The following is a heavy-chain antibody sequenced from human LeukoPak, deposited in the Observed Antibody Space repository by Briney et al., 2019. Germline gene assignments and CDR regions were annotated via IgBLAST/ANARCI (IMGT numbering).Heavy chain of an antibody. CDR2: INSDGSST. CDR3: AREVAVAAFDI. CDR1: GFTFSSYW. D-gene: IGHD6-19*01. V-gene: IGHV3-74*01. J-gene: IGHJ3*02. Sequence: GGSLRLSCAASGFTFSSYWMHWVRQAPGKGLVWVSRINSDGSSTSYADSVKGRFTISRDNAKNTPYPQMNSLRAEDTAVYYCAREVAVAAFDIWGQGTMVTVSS.